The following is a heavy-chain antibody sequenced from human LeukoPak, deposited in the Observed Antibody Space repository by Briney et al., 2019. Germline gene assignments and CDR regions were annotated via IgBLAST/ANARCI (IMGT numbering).Heavy chain of an antibody. Sequence: GGSLRLSCAASGFTFSNYWMSWVRQAPGKGLEWVANIRQDGSEKYYVDSVKGRFTISRDNAKNSLFLQINSLRAEDTAVYYCAKTLGESFDYWGQGTLVTVSS. CDR1: GFTFSNYW. D-gene: IGHD2-21*01. CDR2: IRQDGSEK. J-gene: IGHJ4*02. V-gene: IGHV3-7*03. CDR3: AKTLGESFDY.